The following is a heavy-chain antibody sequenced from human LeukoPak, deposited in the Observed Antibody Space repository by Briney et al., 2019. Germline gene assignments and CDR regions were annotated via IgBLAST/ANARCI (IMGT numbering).Heavy chain of an antibody. Sequence: SETLSLTCTVSGYSISSGYFWGWIRQPPGKGLEWIGSFYHSGITYYNPSLKSRVTISVDTSKNQFSLKLSSVTAADTAVYYCARGDGDTAMVPFDPWGQGTLVTVSS. CDR3: ARGDGDTAMVPFDP. J-gene: IGHJ5*02. CDR1: GYSISSGYF. V-gene: IGHV4-38-2*02. D-gene: IGHD5-18*01. CDR2: FYHSGIT.